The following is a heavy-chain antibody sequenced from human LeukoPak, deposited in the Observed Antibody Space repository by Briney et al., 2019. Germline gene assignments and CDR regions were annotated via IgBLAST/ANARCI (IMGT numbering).Heavy chain of an antibody. CDR1: GGSISSYY. CDR3: AREDGLLWFGVDYGMDV. Sequence: SETLSLTCTVSGGSISSYYWSWIRQPPGKGLEWIGYIYYSGSTNYNPSLKSRVTISVDTSKNQFSLKLSSVTAADTAVYYCAREDGLLWFGVDYGMDVWGQGTTVTVSS. J-gene: IGHJ6*02. V-gene: IGHV4-59*12. D-gene: IGHD3-10*01. CDR2: IYYSGST.